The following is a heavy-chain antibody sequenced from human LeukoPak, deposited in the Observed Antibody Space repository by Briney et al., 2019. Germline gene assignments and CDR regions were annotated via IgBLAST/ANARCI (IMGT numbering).Heavy chain of an antibody. D-gene: IGHD6-19*01. J-gene: IGHJ4*02. CDR1: GFTFSNYW. V-gene: IGHV3-74*01. CDR3: ARDTGSGLGY. Sequence: PGGSLRLSCVASGFTFSNYWMHWVRQAPGKGLVWVSRINPDGNNTIYADSVKGRFTISRDNAKNTLYLQMNSLRAEDTAIYYCARDTGSGLGYWGQGTLVTVSS. CDR2: INPDGNNT.